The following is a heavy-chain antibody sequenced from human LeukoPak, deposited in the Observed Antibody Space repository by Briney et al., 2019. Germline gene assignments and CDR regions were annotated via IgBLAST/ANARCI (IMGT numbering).Heavy chain of an antibody. J-gene: IGHJ4*02. Sequence: SETLSLTCTVSGGSISSGGYYWSWIRQHPGKGLEWIGYIYYSGSTYYNPSLKSRVTISVDTSKNQFSLKLSSVTAADTAVYYCARASTWNSLFDYWGQGTLVTVSS. CDR3: ARASTWNSLFDY. D-gene: IGHD1-1*01. CDR2: IYYSGST. CDR1: GGSISSGGYY. V-gene: IGHV4-31*03.